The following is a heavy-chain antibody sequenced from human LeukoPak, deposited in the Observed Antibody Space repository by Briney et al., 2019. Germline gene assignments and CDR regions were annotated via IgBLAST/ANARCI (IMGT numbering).Heavy chain of an antibody. D-gene: IGHD3-16*01. J-gene: IGHJ4*02. CDR1: GYSISSGYY. CDR2: IYHSGST. CDR3: ARQGAFNY. Sequence: SETLSLTCAVSGYSISSGYYWGWIRQPPGKGLEWIGSIYHSGSTYYNPSLKSRVTISVDTSKNQFSLKLSSVTAADTAVYYCARQGAFNYWGQGTLVTVSS. V-gene: IGHV4-38-2*01.